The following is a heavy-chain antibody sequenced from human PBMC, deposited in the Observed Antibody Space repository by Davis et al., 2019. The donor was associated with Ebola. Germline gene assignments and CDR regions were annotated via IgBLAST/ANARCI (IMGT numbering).Heavy chain of an antibody. CDR3: ARDLGLDFAVVTYFDY. CDR1: GFSLSSYW. J-gene: IGHJ4*01. Sequence: GGSLRLSCAASGFSLSSYWMTWVRQAPGKGLEWVANIKQDGSEKYYVDSVKGRFTISRDNTKDLVFLELSSLRVEDTGVYYCARDLGLDFAVVTYFDYWGHGAPVTVSS. CDR2: IKQDGSEK. V-gene: IGHV3-7*01. D-gene: IGHD3-3*01.